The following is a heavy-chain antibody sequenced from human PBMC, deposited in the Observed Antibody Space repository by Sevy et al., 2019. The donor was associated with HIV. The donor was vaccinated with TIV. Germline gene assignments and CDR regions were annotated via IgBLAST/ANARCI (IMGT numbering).Heavy chain of an antibody. CDR2: ISGSGGST. J-gene: IGHJ3*02. Sequence: GGSLRLSCAASGFTFTDYAMNWVRQAPGKGLEWVSCISGSGGSTFNADSVKGRFTISRDNSKNTLYLQMNSLRAEDTAVYYCAKDYYAGSGYYPQGAFDIWGQGTMVTVSS. CDR3: AKDYYAGSGYYPQGAFDI. CDR1: GFTFTDYA. V-gene: IGHV3-23*01. D-gene: IGHD3-22*01.